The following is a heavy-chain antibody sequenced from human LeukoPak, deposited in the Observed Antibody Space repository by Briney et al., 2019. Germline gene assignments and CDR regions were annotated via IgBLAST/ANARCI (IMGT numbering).Heavy chain of an antibody. CDR3: ARAEAYYDFWSGNLFDN. Sequence: SETLSLTCTVSGGSISSSSYYWAWIRQPPGKGLEWIGSIHYSGSTYYNPSLKSRVTTSVDTSKNQFSLKLSSVTAADTAVHYCARAEAYYDFWSGNLFDNWGQGTLVTVSS. CDR1: GGSISSSSYY. V-gene: IGHV4-39*07. D-gene: IGHD3-3*01. J-gene: IGHJ4*02. CDR2: IHYSGST.